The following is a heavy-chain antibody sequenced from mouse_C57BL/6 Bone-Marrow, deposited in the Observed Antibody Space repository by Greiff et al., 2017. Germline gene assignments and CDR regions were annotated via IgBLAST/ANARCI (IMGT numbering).Heavy chain of an antibody. Sequence: VQLQQPGAELVMPGASVKLSCKASGYTFTSYWMHWVKQSPGRGLEWIGEIDPSDIYTNYNQKFKGKSTLTVDNTSSTTYMPLISLPSEDSAVYYCSRGGYLAWLSYWVQGTLVTVSA. CDR3: SRGGYLAWLSY. J-gene: IGHJ3*01. CDR1: GYTFTSYW. V-gene: IGHV1-69*01. D-gene: IGHD2-3*01. CDR2: IDPSDIYT.